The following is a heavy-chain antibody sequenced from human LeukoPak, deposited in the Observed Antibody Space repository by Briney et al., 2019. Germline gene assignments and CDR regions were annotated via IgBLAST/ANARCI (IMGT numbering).Heavy chain of an antibody. D-gene: IGHD3-3*01. J-gene: IGHJ4*02. CDR2: IYYSGST. CDR3: AREGYYDFWSGYYGL. CDR1: GVSISSSSYH. V-gene: IGHV4-39*07. Sequence: PSETLSLTCTVSGVSISSSSYHWGWIRQPPGKGLEWIGSIYYSGSTYYNPSLKSRVTLSVDTSKNQFSLKLSSVTAAGTAVYYCAREGYYDFWSGYYGLWGQGTLVTVSS.